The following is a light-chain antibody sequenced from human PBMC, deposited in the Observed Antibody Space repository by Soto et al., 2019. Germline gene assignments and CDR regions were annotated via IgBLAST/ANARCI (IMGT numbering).Light chain of an antibody. CDR3: SAYTSTNSVV. CDR1: SSDVGGYYY. Sequence: SVLPQPASVSGSPGQSVTISCTGTSSDVGGYYYVSWYQQHPGKAPKVMIYEVSIRPSGISDRFSGSKSGNTASLTISGLQAEDEADYYCSAYTSTNSVVFGGGTKVTVL. V-gene: IGLV2-14*01. CDR2: EVS. J-gene: IGLJ2*01.